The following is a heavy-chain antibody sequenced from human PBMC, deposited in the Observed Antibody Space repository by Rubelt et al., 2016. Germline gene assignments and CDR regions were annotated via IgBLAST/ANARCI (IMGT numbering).Heavy chain of an antibody. V-gene: IGHV1-69*13. Sequence: QVQLVQSGAEVKKPGASVKVSCKASGYTFTSYGISWVRQAPGQGLEWMGGIIPIFGTANYAQRVQGRVTITADESTSTAYMELSSLRSEETAVYYCARGSGSYTFDYWGQGTLVTVSS. CDR2: IIPIFGTA. CDR1: GYTFTSYG. CDR3: ARGSGSYTFDY. D-gene: IGHD1-26*01. J-gene: IGHJ4*02.